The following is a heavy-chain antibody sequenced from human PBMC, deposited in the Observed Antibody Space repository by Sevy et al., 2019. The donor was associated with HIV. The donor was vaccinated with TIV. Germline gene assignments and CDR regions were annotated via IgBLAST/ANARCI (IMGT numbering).Heavy chain of an antibody. D-gene: IGHD4-17*01. CDR1: GFTFSSYA. CDR2: ISGSGGST. Sequence: GSLRLSCAASGFTFSSYAMSWVRQAPGKGLEWVSAISGSGGSTYYADSVKGRFTISRDNSKNTLYLQMNSLRAEDTAVYYCAKDNRYGGKREDFARFDYWGQGTLVTVSS. V-gene: IGHV3-23*01. CDR3: AKDNRYGGKREDFARFDY. J-gene: IGHJ4*02.